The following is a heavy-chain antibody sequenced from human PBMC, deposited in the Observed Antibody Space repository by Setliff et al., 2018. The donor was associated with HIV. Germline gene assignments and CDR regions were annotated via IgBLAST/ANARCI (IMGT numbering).Heavy chain of an antibody. CDR1: GGSISTFY. CDR3: ARRGRDGVFIMFATGFDP. D-gene: IGHD2-8*01. CDR2: IYTSGLT. V-gene: IGHV4-4*08. Sequence: SETLSLTCTLSGGSISTFYWGWLRQPPGKGLEWIGYIYTSGLTNYVPSLKSRVAISLDTSRNQFSLRLNSVTAADTAVYYCARRGRDGVFIMFATGFDPWGQGALVTVSS. J-gene: IGHJ5*02.